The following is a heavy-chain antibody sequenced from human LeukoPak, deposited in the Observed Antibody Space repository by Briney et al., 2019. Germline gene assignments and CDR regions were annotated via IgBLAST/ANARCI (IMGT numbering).Heavy chain of an antibody. CDR2: IHTSGST. CDR1: GGSITGYY. CDR3: ARIDCISTNCYMDY. J-gene: IGHJ4*02. Sequence: SETLSLTCTVSGGSITGYYWSWIRQPAEKGLEWIGRIHTSGSTKYNPSLTSRVTMSIDTSKKQFSLNLSSVTAADTAVYFCARIDCISTNCYMDYWGQGTLVTVSS. V-gene: IGHV4-4*07. D-gene: IGHD2-2*02.